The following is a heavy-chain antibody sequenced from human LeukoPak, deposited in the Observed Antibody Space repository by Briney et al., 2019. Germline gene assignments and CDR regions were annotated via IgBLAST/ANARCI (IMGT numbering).Heavy chain of an antibody. D-gene: IGHD1-7*01. CDR2: INDSGTI. J-gene: IGHJ6*03. V-gene: IGHV4-34*01. Sequence: SETLSLTCAVYGGTFSNYYWSWIRQSPGKGLEWIGEINDSGTINYNPSLMSRVTISVDKSNNKFSLKLSSVTAADTAVYYCARRWNYGRNYYIDVWGKGATVSVSS. CDR3: ARRWNYGRNYYIDV. CDR1: GGTFSNYY.